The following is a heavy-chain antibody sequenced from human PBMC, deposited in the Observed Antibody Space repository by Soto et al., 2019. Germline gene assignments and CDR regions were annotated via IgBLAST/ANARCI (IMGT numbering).Heavy chain of an antibody. J-gene: IGHJ4*02. V-gene: IGHV1-8*01. CDR2: MNPNSGNT. Sequence: ASVKVSCKASGYTFTSYDINWVRQATGQGLEWMGWMNPNSGNTGYAQKFQGRVTMTRNTSISTAYXXXXXXXSEDTAVYYCARGLIPSYYYDSSGPVVPSYWGQGTLVTVSS. D-gene: IGHD3-22*01. CDR1: GYTFTSYD. CDR3: ARGLIPSYYYDSSGPVVPSY.